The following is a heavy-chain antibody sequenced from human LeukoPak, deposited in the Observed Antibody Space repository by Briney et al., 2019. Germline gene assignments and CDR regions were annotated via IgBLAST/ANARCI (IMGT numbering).Heavy chain of an antibody. J-gene: IGHJ4*02. CDR1: GFTFSSYSMN. D-gene: IGHD3-3*01. CDR2: IYYSGST. V-gene: IGHV4-59*05. Sequence: GSLRLSCAASGFTFSSYSMNWVRQAPGKGLEWIGSIYYSGSTYYNPSLKSRVTISVDTSKNQFSLKLSSVTAADTAVYYCARGVGLRFLEWLLYFDYWGQGTLVTVSS. CDR3: ARGVGLRFLEWLLYFDY.